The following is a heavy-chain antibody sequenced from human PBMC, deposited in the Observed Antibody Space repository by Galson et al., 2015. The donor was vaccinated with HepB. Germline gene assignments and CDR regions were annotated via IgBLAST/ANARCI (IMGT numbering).Heavy chain of an antibody. V-gene: IGHV6-1*01. Sequence: CAISGDSVSSNSAAWNWIRQSPSRGLEWLGRTYYRSKWYNDYAVSVKSRITINPDTSKNQFSLQLNSVTAADTAVYYCARTHTWNFGVYFDYWGQGTLVTVSS. CDR3: ARTHTWNFGVYFDY. J-gene: IGHJ4*02. D-gene: IGHD1-1*01. CDR1: GDSVSSNSAA. CDR2: TYYRSKWYN.